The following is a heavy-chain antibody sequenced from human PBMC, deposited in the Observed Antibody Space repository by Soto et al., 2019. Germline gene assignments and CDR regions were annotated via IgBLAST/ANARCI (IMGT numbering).Heavy chain of an antibody. V-gene: IGHV6-1*01. Sequence: GLEWMGWTYYRSKWYNDYAVSVKSRITINPDTSKNQFSLQLNSVTPEDTAVYYCARWGIAAGDYWGQRTLVTVSS. D-gene: IGHD6-13*01. CDR3: ARWGIAAGDY. J-gene: IGHJ4*02. CDR2: TYYRSKWYN.